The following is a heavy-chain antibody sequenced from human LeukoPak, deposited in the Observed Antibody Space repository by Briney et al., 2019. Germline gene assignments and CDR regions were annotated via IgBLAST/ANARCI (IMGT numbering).Heavy chain of an antibody. J-gene: IGHJ4*02. Sequence: SETLSLTCTVSGNSISSGDYYWGWIRQPPGKGLEWIGSIYHSGSTYYNPSLKSRVTISVDTSKNQFSLKLSSVTAADTAVYYCARPNWNDLHFDYWGQGTLVTVSS. CDR2: IYHSGST. V-gene: IGHV4-38-2*02. CDR3: ARPNWNDLHFDY. D-gene: IGHD1-1*01. CDR1: GNSISSGDYY.